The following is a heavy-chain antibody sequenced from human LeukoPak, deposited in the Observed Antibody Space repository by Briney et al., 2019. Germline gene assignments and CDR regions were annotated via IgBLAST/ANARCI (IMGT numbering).Heavy chain of an antibody. V-gene: IGHV3-7*03. CDR2: IKQDGSEK. CDR1: GFTFSSYW. Sequence: GGSLRLSCAASGFTFSSYWMSWVRQAPGKGLEWVANIKQDGSEKYYVDSVKGRFTISRDNARNSLYLQMNSLRAEDTAVYYCARDQPYDYVWGSYRYDAFDIWGQGTMVTVSP. D-gene: IGHD3-16*02. J-gene: IGHJ3*02. CDR3: ARDQPYDYVWGSYRYDAFDI.